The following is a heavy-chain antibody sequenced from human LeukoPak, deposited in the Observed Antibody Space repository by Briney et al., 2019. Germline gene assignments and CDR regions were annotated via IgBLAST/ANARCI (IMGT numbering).Heavy chain of an antibody. D-gene: IGHD2-15*01. CDR2: ISYDGTNK. CDR3: AREIVVVAANVRIDY. CDR1: GFTFSSHG. V-gene: IGHV3-30*03. J-gene: IGHJ4*02. Sequence: GGSLRLSCAASGFTFSSHGIHWVRQAPDKGLEWVAFISYDGTNKYYADSVRGRFTVSRDNSKNTLYLQMNSLRGADTALYYCAREIVVVAANVRIDYWGQGTLVTFSS.